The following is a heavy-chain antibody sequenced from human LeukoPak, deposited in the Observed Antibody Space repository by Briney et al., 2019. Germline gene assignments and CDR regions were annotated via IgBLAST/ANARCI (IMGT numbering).Heavy chain of an antibody. V-gene: IGHV3-30-3*01. Sequence: PGGSLRLSCAASGFTFSSYAMHWVRQAPGKGLQWVTVISYDGSNKYYADSVKGRFTISRDNSKNTLYLQMNSLRVEDTALYYCARDRTSPPNYYYYNMDVWGQGTTVTVSS. CDR1: GFTFSSYA. J-gene: IGHJ6*02. D-gene: IGHD1-1*01. CDR2: ISYDGSNK. CDR3: ARDRTSPPNYYYYNMDV.